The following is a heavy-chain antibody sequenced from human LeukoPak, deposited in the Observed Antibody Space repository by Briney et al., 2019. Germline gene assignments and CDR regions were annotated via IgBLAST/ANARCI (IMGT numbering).Heavy chain of an antibody. J-gene: IGHJ4*02. Sequence: ASVKVSCKASGYTFTSYGISWVRQAPGQGLEWMGWINPNSGGTNYAQKFQGRVTMTRDTSISTAYMELSRLRSDDTAVYYCARAEKEYYYDSSGYYRWPPDYWGQGTLVTVSS. CDR2: INPNSGGT. V-gene: IGHV1-2*02. CDR1: GYTFTSYG. D-gene: IGHD3-22*01. CDR3: ARAEKEYYYDSSGYYRWPPDY.